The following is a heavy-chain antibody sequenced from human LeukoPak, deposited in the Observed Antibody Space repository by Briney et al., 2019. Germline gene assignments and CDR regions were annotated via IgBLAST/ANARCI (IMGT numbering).Heavy chain of an antibody. D-gene: IGHD6-19*01. CDR1: GFTFSSYT. CDR2: ISGSGGST. V-gene: IGHV3-23*01. J-gene: IGHJ3*02. CDR3: AKDGSSGWHDAFDI. Sequence: SGGSLRLSCVASGFTFSSYTMNWVRQAPGKGLEWVSAISGSGGSTYYADSVKGRFTISRDNSKNTLYLQMNSLRAEDTAVYYCAKDGSSGWHDAFDIWGQGTMVTVSS.